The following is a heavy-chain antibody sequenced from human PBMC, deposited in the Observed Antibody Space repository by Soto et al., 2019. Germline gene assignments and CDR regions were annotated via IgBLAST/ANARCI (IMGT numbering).Heavy chain of an antibody. CDR2: IIPIPGTA. Sequence: QVQLVQSGAEVKKPGSSVKVSCKASGGTFGSYVISWVRQAPGQGLEWMGGIIPIPGTANYAQKFQGRVTIAADESKSTAYMELSSLRSEDTAVYYCARSQGSSTSLEIYYYYYYGMDVWGQGTTVTVSS. CDR1: GGTFGSYV. D-gene: IGHD2-2*01. CDR3: ARSQGSSTSLEIYYYYYYGMDV. J-gene: IGHJ6*02. V-gene: IGHV1-69*01.